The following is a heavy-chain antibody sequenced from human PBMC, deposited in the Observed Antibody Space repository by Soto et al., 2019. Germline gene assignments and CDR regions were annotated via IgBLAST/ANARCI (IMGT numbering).Heavy chain of an antibody. J-gene: IGHJ5*02. CDR2: IYHSGST. CDR1: GGSISSGGYS. V-gene: IGHV4-30-2*01. CDR3: ARVPGP. Sequence: SETLSLTCAVSGGSISSGGYSWSWIRHPPGKGLEWIGYIYHSGSTYYNPSLKSRVTISVDRSKNQFSLKLTSVTAADTAVYYCARVPGPWGQGTLVTVSS. D-gene: IGHD3-10*01.